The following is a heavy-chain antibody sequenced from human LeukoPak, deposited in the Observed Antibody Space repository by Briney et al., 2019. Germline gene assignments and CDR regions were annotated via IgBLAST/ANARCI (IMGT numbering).Heavy chain of an antibody. CDR1: GGSVSTYY. V-gene: IGHV4-59*02. CDR2: IYYSGGT. CDR3: ARETGYFDY. D-gene: IGHD3-10*01. J-gene: IGHJ4*02. Sequence: SETLSLTRTVSGGSVSTYYWSWIRQPPGKGLEWIGYIYYSGGTNYNPSLKSRVTISVDTSKNQFSLKLSSVTAADAAVYYCARETGYFDYWGQGTLVTVSS.